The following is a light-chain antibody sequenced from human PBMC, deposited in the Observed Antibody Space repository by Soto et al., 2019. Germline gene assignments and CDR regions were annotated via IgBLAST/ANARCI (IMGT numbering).Light chain of an antibody. J-gene: IGLJ1*01. CDR1: SIDVGIYNY. CDR3: SSYTTSSTRV. V-gene: IGLV2-14*01. CDR2: EVS. Sequence: QSALTQPASVSGSPVQSIAISCTGSSIDVGIYNYVSWYQQHPGKVPKLIIYEVSNRPSGVSNRFSGSKSGNTASLTISGLQAEDEADYYCSSYTTSSTRVFGTGTKLTVL.